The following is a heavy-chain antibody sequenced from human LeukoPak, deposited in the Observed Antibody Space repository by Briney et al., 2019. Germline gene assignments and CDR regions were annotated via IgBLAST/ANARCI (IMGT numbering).Heavy chain of an antibody. Sequence: SQTLSLNCAISGDSVSRNNAAWNWIRQSPSRGLEWLGRAYYRSKWYIDYAISVKSRITINPDTSKNQFSLQLNSVTPEDTAVYYCTRDGHAPRSPYYFDYWGQGTLVTVSS. CDR2: AYYRSKWYI. V-gene: IGHV6-1*01. CDR3: TRDGHAPRSPYYFDY. J-gene: IGHJ4*02. CDR1: GDSVSRNNAA.